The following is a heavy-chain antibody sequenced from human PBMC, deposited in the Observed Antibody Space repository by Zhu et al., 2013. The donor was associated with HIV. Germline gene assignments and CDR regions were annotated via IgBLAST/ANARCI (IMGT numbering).Heavy chain of an antibody. D-gene: IGHD6-6*01. CDR1: GGTFSSYP. J-gene: IGHJ6*02. CDR2: IIPIFNKT. Sequence: QVQLVQSGAEVKKPGSSVKVSCKASGGTFSSYPIGWVRQAHGHGLEWMGGIIPIFNKTNYAQKFQGRVTITADKSTNTAYMELSSLIFEDTAIYYCARGIIAAQYYGMDVWGQGDHG. V-gene: IGHV1-69*06. CDR3: ARGIIAAQYYGMDV.